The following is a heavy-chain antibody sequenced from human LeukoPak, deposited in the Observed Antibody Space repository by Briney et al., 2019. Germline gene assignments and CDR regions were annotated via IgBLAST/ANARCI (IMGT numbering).Heavy chain of an antibody. CDR2: TYYRSKWYN. CDR3: ARGEVVVVPAAMLTLNWFDP. V-gene: IGHV6-1*01. J-gene: IGHJ5*02. CDR1: GDSVSSNSAA. D-gene: IGHD2-2*01. Sequence: SQTLSLTCAISGDSVSSNSAAWNWIRQSPSGGLEWLGRTYYRSKWYNDYAVSVKSRITINPDTSKNQFSLQLNSVTPEDTAVYYCARGEVVVVPAAMLTLNWFDPWGQGTLVTVSS.